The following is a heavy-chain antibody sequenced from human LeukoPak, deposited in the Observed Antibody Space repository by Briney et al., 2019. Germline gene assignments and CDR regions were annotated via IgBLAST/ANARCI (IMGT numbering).Heavy chain of an antibody. CDR2: ISSSSSYI. CDR3: ARGSDIVATDGELDY. D-gene: IGHD5-12*01. V-gene: IGHV3-21*01. J-gene: IGHJ4*02. Sequence: GGSLRLSCAASGFTFSSYSMNWVRQAPGKGLEWVSSISSSSSYIYYADSVKGRFTISRDNAKNSLYLQMNSLRAEDTAAYYCARGSDIVATDGELDYWGQGTLVTVSS. CDR1: GFTFSSYS.